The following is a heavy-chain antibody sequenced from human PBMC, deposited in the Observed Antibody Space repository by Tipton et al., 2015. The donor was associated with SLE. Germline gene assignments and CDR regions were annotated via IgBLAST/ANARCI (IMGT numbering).Heavy chain of an antibody. Sequence: SLRLSCATSGFTFSSYAMHWVRQAPGKGLELEWVSLIYSSGSTHYADSVKGRFTISRDNSKNTVDLQMESLRDEDTAVYYCATRLPPISWGPGTMVTVSS. V-gene: IGHV3-NL1*01. CDR3: ATRLPPIS. CDR1: GFTFSSYA. J-gene: IGHJ3*01. CDR2: IYSSGST. D-gene: IGHD3-3*02.